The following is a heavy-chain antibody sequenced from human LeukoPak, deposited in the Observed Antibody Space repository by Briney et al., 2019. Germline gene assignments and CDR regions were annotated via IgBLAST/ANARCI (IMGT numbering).Heavy chain of an antibody. V-gene: IGHV3-23*01. CDR1: GFTFSSYA. CDR2: ISGSGGST. D-gene: IGHD5-12*01. J-gene: IGHJ4*02. CDR3: AKAMVATTAFDY. Sequence: HPGGSLSLSCAASGFTFSSYAMSWVRQAPGKGLEWVSAISGSGGSTYYADSVKGRFTISRDNSKNTLYLQMNSLRAEDTAVYYCAKAMVATTAFDYWGQGTLVTVSS.